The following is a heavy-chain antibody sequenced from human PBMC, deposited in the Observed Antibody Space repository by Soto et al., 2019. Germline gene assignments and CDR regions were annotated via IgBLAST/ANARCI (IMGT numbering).Heavy chain of an antibody. CDR1: GFTFSSYA. CDR2: IIGSGGST. CDR3: AKDPSGGWGRPNDY. V-gene: IGHV3-23*01. D-gene: IGHD1-26*01. J-gene: IGHJ4*02. Sequence: EEQLLESGGGLVQPGGSLRLSCAASGFTFSSYAMSWVRQAPGKGLAWVSGIIGSGGSTFYADSVKGRFTISRDNSKNTLYLQMNSLRAEDTAVYYCAKDPSGGWGRPNDYWGQGPLVTVSS.